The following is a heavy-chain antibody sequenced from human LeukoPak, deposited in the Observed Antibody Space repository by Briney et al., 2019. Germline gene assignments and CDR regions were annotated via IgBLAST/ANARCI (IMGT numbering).Heavy chain of an antibody. CDR3: KSGGAAPGSFDY. V-gene: IGHV3-7*01. CDR2: IKYDGNEE. D-gene: IGHD1-1*01. J-gene: IGHJ4*02. Sequence: GSLRLSCAASGFTFSSYWMSWMRQAAGKGLEWVANIKYDGNEEYYVDSVKGRFAISRDNAKNSLYLQLNSLRVEDMAVYYCKSGGAAPGSFDYWGQGTLVTVSP. CDR1: GFTFSSYW.